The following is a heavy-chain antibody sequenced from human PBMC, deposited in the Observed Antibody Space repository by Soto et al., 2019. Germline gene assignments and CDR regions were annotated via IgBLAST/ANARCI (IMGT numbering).Heavy chain of an antibody. D-gene: IGHD1-26*01. CDR3: TRGLFSGSSYSGSWYYFDS. CDR1: GGTFRGYI. J-gene: IGHJ4*02. CDR2: INHSGSS. V-gene: IGHV4-34*01. Sequence: PLETLSLTCAASGGTFRGYIWTWIRQTPGKGLQWIGQINHSGSSIYNPSLKNRVTISTMSNNKFSLELSSVTAADTAVYYCTRGLFSGSSYSGSWYYFDSWGQGTMVTVSS.